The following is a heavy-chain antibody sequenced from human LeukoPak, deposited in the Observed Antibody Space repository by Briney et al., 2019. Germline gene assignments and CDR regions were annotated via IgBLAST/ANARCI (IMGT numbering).Heavy chain of an antibody. CDR1: GYTFIRYG. J-gene: IGHJ4*02. V-gene: IGHV1-18*01. Sequence: ASVKVSCKPSGYTFIRYGINWVRQAPGQGLEWMGWISPYNGNTNYAQKFQGRVTMTTDTSTSTAYMELRSLRSDDTAVYYCARNYYGSGNYYNPDWGQGTLVTVSS. D-gene: IGHD3-10*01. CDR2: ISPYNGNT. CDR3: ARNYYGSGNYYNPD.